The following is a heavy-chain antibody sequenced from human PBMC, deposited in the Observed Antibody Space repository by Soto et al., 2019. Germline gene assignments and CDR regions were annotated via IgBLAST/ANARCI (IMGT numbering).Heavy chain of an antibody. J-gene: IGHJ2*01. CDR1: GYTFANYF. V-gene: IGHV1-46*01. D-gene: IGHD5-18*01. CDR2: IDPSAGST. CDR3: ARDHPSDTGYLDL. Sequence: VQLVQSGAEVKKPGASVKVSCKASGYTFANYFMNWVRQTPGQGLEWMGIIDPSAGSTSYAQKFQGRVTMSRDTSTSTGDMELSSLRSEDTALYYCARDHPSDTGYLDLWGSGTLVIVSS.